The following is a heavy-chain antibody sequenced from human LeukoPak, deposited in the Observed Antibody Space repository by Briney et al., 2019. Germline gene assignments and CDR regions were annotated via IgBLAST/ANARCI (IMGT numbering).Heavy chain of an antibody. CDR2: INPNSGGT. J-gene: IGHJ4*02. CDR1: GYTFTGYY. CDR3: ARGRYCSSTSCYTTPEYYFDY. Sequence: ASVKVSCKASGYTFTGYYMHWVRQAPGQGREWMGWINPNSGGTNYAQKFQGRVTMTRDTSISTAYMELSRLRSDDTAVYYCARGRYCSSTSCYTTPEYYFDYWGQGTLVTVSS. D-gene: IGHD2-2*02. V-gene: IGHV1-2*02.